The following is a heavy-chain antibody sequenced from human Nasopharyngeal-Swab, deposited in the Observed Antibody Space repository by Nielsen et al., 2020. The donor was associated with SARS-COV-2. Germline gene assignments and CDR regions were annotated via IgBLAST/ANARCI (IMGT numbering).Heavy chain of an antibody. V-gene: IGHV4-34*01. D-gene: IGHD5-18*01. CDR2: INHSGST. CDR3: ARRGYSLLERKNWFDP. Sequence: SETLSLTCAVYGGSFSGYYWSWIRQPPGKGLEWIGEINHSGSTNYNPSLKSRVTTAVDTSKNQLSLKVSSVTAADTAVYYCARRGYSLLERKNWFDPWGPGTLVTVSS. J-gene: IGHJ5*02. CDR1: GGSFSGYY.